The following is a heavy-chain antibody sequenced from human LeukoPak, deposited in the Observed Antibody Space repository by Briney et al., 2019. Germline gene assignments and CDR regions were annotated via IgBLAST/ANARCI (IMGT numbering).Heavy chain of an antibody. CDR1: GFTFSNYA. Sequence: AGGSLRLSCAASGFTFSNYAMNWVRQAPGKGLEWVSGISGSGAGVYYADSVKGRFTISRDNSSNTLYLQMNSLRAEDTAVYYCAKVRYVGYYFGYWGQGTLVTVSP. D-gene: IGHD3-9*01. CDR3: AKVRYVGYYFGY. J-gene: IGHJ4*02. V-gene: IGHV3-23*01. CDR2: ISGSGAGV.